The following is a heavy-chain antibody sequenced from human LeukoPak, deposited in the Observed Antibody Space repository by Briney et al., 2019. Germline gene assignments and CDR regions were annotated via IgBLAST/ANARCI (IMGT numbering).Heavy chain of an antibody. J-gene: IGHJ4*02. Sequence: SETLSLSCAVSGVTISSGTCDWGWIRQPPGKGPEWIGSFYFTGTTYYNPSLKSRVTISVETSKNQFSLKLTSVTAADTAVYYCGGNNFYYFAYWGQGSLVTVSS. CDR1: GVTISSGTCD. V-gene: IGHV4-39*01. D-gene: IGHD5-24*01. CDR3: GGNNFYYFAY. CDR2: FYFTGTT.